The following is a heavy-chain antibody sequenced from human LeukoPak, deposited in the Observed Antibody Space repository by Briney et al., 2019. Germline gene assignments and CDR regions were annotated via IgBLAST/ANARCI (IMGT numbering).Heavy chain of an antibody. D-gene: IGHD3-22*01. V-gene: IGHV1-2*02. CDR1: GYTFTGYY. CDR2: INPNSGGT. Sequence: ASVKVSCKASGYTFTGYYMHWVRQAPGQGLEWMGWINPNSGGTNYAQKFQGRVTMTRDTSISTAYMELSRLRSDDTAVYYCARALVTMMVVVLPDYWGQGTLVTVSS. CDR3: ARALVTMMVVVLPDY. J-gene: IGHJ4*02.